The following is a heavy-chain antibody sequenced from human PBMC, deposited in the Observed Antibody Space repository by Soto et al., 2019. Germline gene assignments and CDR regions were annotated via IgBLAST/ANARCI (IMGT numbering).Heavy chain of an antibody. CDR1: GFTFSSYS. Sequence: PGGSLRLSCAASGFTFSSYSMNWVRQAPGKGLEWVSSISSSSSYIYYADSVKGRFTISRDNAKNSLYLQMNSLRAEDTALYYCARDPGGSGYYVYYYMDVWGKGTTVTVSS. D-gene: IGHD3-3*01. CDR3: ARDPGGSGYYVYYYMDV. CDR2: ISSSSSYI. J-gene: IGHJ6*03. V-gene: IGHV3-21*01.